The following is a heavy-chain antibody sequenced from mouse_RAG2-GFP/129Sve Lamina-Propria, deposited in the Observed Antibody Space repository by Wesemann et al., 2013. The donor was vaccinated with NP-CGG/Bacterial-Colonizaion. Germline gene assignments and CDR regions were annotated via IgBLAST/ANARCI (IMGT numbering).Heavy chain of an antibody. CDR1: GYTFTDYY. J-gene: IGHJ4*01. V-gene: IGHV1-19*01. CDR2: INPYNGGT. D-gene: IGHD1-1*01. CDR3: ARLTYYGSSYDAMDY. Sequence: EVQLQQSGPVLVKPGASVKMSCKASGYTFTDYYMNWVKQSHGKSLEWIGVINPYNGGTSYNQKFKGKATLTVDKSSSTAYMELNSLTSEDSAVYYCARLTYYGSSYDAMDYWGQGTSVTVSS.